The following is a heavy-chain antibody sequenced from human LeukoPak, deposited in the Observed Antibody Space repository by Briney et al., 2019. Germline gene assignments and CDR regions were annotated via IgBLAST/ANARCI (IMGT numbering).Heavy chain of an antibody. D-gene: IGHD2-15*01. CDR1: GFTFSSYW. Sequence: GGSLRLSCAGSGFTFSSYWMTWVRQAPGKGLEWVANIKQDGSEKYYVDSVKGRFTISRDNDKNSLYLQMNSLRVEDTAVYYCARRYCSGGSCYQYFDYWGQGTLVTVSS. CDR2: IKQDGSEK. V-gene: IGHV3-7*01. J-gene: IGHJ4*02. CDR3: ARRYCSGGSCYQYFDY.